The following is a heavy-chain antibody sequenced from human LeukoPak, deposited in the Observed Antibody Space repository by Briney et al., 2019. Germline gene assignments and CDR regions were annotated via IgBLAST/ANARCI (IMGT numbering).Heavy chain of an antibody. CDR2: INQDGSKK. V-gene: IGHV3-7*01. D-gene: IGHD1-26*01. CDR1: RFTFSNYW. Sequence: GGSLRLSCVVSRFTFSNYWMSWVRQAPGKGLEWVANINQDGSKKVYADSMKGRFTISRDNAKESLYLQLNSLRADDTAVYYCAKWGPHCVGDYCPALDSWGQGTLVTVSS. J-gene: IGHJ4*02. CDR3: AKWGPHCVGDYCPALDS.